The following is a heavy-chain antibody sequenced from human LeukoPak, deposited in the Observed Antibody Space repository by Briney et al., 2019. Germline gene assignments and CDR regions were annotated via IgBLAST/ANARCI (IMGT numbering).Heavy chain of an antibody. D-gene: IGHD6-13*01. V-gene: IGHV4-59*01. J-gene: IGHJ6*03. CDR1: GGSFSGYY. CDR2: IYNSGST. Sequence: SETLSLTCAVYGGSFSGYYWSWIRQPPGRGLEWIVYIYNSGSTNYNPSLKSRVTISVDTSKNQFSLKLSSVTAADTAVYYCARVIDGSSSWGGYDFYYMDVWGKGTTVTVSS. CDR3: ARVIDGSSSWGGYDFYYMDV.